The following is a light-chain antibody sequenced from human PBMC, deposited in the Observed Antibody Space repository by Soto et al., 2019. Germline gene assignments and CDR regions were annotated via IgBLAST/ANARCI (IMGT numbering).Light chain of an antibody. CDR3: YSYAGENLYV. V-gene: IGLV2-23*01. CDR1: SSDVGSYNL. Sequence: QSVLAQPASVSASPGQSITIPCTGTSSDVGSYNLVSWFQQHPGKVPKLLIYEGTKRPSGLSDRFSGSKSGTTASLTISGLQAEDEAHYYCYSYAGENLYVFGTGTKV. J-gene: IGLJ1*01. CDR2: EGT.